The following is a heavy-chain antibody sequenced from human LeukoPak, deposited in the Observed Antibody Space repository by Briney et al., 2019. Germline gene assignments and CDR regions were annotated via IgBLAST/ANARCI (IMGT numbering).Heavy chain of an antibody. Sequence: GASVKVSCKASGCTFTGYYMHWVRQAPGQGLEWMGRINPNNGGTNYAQKFQGRVTMTRDTSISTAYMELSRLRSDDTAVYYCARDRGQWLDLLGVCDYWGQGTLVTVSS. V-gene: IGHV1-2*06. CDR1: GCTFTGYY. J-gene: IGHJ4*02. CDR2: INPNNGGT. CDR3: ARDRGQWLDLLGVCDY. D-gene: IGHD6-19*01.